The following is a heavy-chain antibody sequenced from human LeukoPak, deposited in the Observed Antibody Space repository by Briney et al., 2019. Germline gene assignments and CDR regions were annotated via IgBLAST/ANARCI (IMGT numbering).Heavy chain of an antibody. CDR1: GGSISSSNYY. Sequence: SETLSLTCTVSGGSISSSNYYWSWIRQPPGKGLEWIGYIYYSGSTNYNPSLKSRVTISVDTSKNQFSLKLSSVTAADTAVYYCATDPGSYYMDVWGKGTTVTVSS. CDR2: IYYSGST. D-gene: IGHD3-10*01. V-gene: IGHV4-61*01. CDR3: ATDPGSYYMDV. J-gene: IGHJ6*03.